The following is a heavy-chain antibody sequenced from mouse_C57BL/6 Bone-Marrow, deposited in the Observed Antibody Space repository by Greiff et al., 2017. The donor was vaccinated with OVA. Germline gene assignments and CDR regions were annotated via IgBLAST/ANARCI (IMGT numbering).Heavy chain of an antibody. V-gene: IGHV1-64*01. D-gene: IGHD1-1*01. J-gene: IGHJ4*01. CDR3: ARMRKKGSSYYYAMDY. CDR2: IHPNSGST. CDR1: GYTFTSYW. Sequence: QVQLKQPGAELVKPGASVKLSCKASGYTFTSYWMHWVKQRPGQGLEWIGMIHPNSGSTNYNEKFKSKATLTVDKSSSTAYMQLSSLTSEDSAVYYCARMRKKGSSYYYAMDYWGQGTSVTVSS.